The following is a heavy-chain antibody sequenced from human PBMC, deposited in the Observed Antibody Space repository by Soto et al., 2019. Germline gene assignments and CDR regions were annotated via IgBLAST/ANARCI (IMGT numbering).Heavy chain of an antibody. Sequence: GGSLRLSCAASGFTFSSYGMHWVRQAPGKGLEWVAVIWYDGSNKYYADSVKGRFTISRDNSKNTLYLQMNSLRAEDTAVYYCARDPQGIVVVPAPGMDVWGQGTTVTVSS. V-gene: IGHV3-33*01. CDR3: ARDPQGIVVVPAPGMDV. D-gene: IGHD2-2*01. CDR2: IWYDGSNK. J-gene: IGHJ6*02. CDR1: GFTFSSYG.